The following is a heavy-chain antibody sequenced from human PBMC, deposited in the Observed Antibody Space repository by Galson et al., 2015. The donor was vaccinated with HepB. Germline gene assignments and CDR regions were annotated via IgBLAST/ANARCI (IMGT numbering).Heavy chain of an antibody. CDR3: ARHDSGHYDSLGVDY. Sequence: QSGAEVKKPGESLRISCKGSGYSFTSYWISWVRQMPGKGLEWMGRIDPSDSYTNYSPSFQGHVTISADKSISTAYLQWSSLKASDTAMYYCARHDSGHYDSLGVDYWGQGTLVTVSS. J-gene: IGHJ4*02. D-gene: IGHD3-22*01. CDR2: IDPSDSYT. V-gene: IGHV5-10-1*01. CDR1: GYSFTSYW.